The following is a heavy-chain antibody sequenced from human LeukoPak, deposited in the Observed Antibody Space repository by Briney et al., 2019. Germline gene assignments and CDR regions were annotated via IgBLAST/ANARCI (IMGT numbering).Heavy chain of an antibody. CDR1: GFSFSYHW. V-gene: IGHV3-7*05. Sequence: PGGSLRLSCAASGFSFSYHWMNWVRQAPGKGLEWVANINQDGSVKYYVDSVKGRFTISRDNAKNSLYLQMSSLRAEDTAVYYCAAFRREWEPYWGQGTLVTVSS. CDR3: AAFRREWEPY. CDR2: INQDGSVK. J-gene: IGHJ4*02. D-gene: IGHD1-26*01.